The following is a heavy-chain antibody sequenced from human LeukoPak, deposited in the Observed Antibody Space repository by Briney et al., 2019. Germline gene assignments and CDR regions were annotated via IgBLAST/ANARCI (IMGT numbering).Heavy chain of an antibody. CDR2: ISGGGGTT. J-gene: IGHJ4*02. Sequence: PGGSLRLSCAASGFTFSSYAMSWVRQAPGKGLEWVSVISGGGGTTFYAGSVQGHFTISRDNSNNTLYLQMNSLRVEDTAVYFCAKDQSSSGYDSNYFNLWGQGTLVTVSS. D-gene: IGHD5-12*01. V-gene: IGHV3-23*01. CDR3: AKDQSSSGYDSNYFNL. CDR1: GFTFSSYA.